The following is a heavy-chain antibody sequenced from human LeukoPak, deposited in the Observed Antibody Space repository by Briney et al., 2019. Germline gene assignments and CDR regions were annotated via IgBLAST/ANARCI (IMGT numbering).Heavy chain of an antibody. V-gene: IGHV4-31*03. CDR2: IYYSGST. CDR1: GGSISSGGYY. CDR3: ARGYCGGDCGPADY. Sequence: SQTLSLTCTVSGGSISSGGYYWSWIRQHPGKGLEWIGYIYYSGSTYYNPSLKSRVTISVDTSKNQFSLKLSSVTAADTAVYYCARGYCGGDCGPADYWGQGTLVTVSS. D-gene: IGHD2-21*02. J-gene: IGHJ4*02.